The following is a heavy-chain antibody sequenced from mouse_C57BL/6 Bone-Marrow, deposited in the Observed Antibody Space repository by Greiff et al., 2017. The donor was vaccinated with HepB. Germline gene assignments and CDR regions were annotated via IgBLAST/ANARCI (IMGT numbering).Heavy chain of an antibody. D-gene: IGHD1-1*01. CDR1: GYTFTSYW. CDR2: IHPGSGST. CDR3: ARSPTVVATGFDY. J-gene: IGHJ2*01. V-gene: IGHV1-55*01. Sequence: QVQLQQPGAELVKPGASVKMSCKASGYTFTSYWITWVKQRPGQGLEWIGDIHPGSGSTNYNEKFKSKATLTVDTSSSTAYMQLSSLTSEDSAVYYCARSPTVVATGFDYWGQGTTLTVSS.